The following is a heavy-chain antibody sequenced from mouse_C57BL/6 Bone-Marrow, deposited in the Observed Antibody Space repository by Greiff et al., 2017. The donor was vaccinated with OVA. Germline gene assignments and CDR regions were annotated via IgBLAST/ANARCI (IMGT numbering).Heavy chain of an antibody. J-gene: IGHJ2*01. CDR2: SRNKANDYTT. D-gene: IGHD1-1*01. Sequence: EVKVVESGGGLVQSGRSLRLSCATSGFTFSDFYMEWVRQAPGKGLEWIAASRNKANDYTTEYSASVKGRFIVSRDTSQSILYLQMNALRAEDTAIYYCARGSRYRYFDYWGQGTTLTVSS. CDR3: ARGSRYRYFDY. V-gene: IGHV7-1*01. CDR1: GFTFSDFY.